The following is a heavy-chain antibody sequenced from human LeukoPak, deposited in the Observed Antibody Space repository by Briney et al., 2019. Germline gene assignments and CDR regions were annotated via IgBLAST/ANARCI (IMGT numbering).Heavy chain of an antibody. D-gene: IGHD3-10*01. CDR3: ARGRTPGSYTKYYFDY. Sequence: SETLSLTCTVSGGSISPYYWSWIRQPPGKGLEWIGYIYSSANTNYNPSLKGRVTMSVDTSKNQFSLKLSSVTAADTAVYYCARGRTPGSYTKYYFDYWGQGTLVTVSS. V-gene: IGHV4-59*08. CDR1: GGSISPYY. J-gene: IGHJ4*02. CDR2: IYSSANT.